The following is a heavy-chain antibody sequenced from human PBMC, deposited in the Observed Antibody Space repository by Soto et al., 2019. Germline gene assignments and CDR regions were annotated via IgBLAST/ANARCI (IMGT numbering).Heavy chain of an antibody. Sequence: EVQLVQSGAEVKKPGESLRISCKGSGYSFTSYWINWVRQIPGRGLEWMGRIDPSDSYTNYSPSFQGHVIISADKSISTAYLRWSSLRASDTAMYYCATRRGGGRALRFDPWGQGTLVTVSS. CDR2: IDPSDSYT. CDR3: ATRRGGGRALRFDP. D-gene: IGHD1-1*01. J-gene: IGHJ5*02. CDR1: GYSFTSYW. V-gene: IGHV5-10-1*01.